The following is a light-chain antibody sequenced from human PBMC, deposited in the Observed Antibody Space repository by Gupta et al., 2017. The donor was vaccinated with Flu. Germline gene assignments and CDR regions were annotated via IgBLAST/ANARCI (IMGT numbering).Light chain of an antibody. V-gene: IGKV3-20*01. CDR3: QHEGSSPVT. J-gene: IGKJ4*01. CDR1: QSVSSSY. Sequence: EIVLTQSPGTLSLSPGERATLSCRARQSVSSSYLAWYQQKPGQAPRLLIYGASSRATGFPDRFSGSGYGTEFTLTISRREPEDFAVYYCQHEGSSPVTFGRGTXVDIK. CDR2: GAS.